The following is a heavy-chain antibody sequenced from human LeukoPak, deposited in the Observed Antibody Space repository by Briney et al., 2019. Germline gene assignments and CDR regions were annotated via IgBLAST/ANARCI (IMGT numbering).Heavy chain of an antibody. V-gene: IGHV4-38-2*02. CDR3: ARDYTITIFGVVKGTSRFDP. D-gene: IGHD3-3*01. J-gene: IGHJ5*02. CDR2: IYHSGST. Sequence: SETLSLTRTVSVYSISSGCYWGWIRQPPGKGLEWIGSIYHSGSTYYNPSLKSRVTISVDTSKNQCSLKLSSVTAADTAVYYCARDYTITIFGVVKGTSRFDPWGQGTLVIVSS. CDR1: VYSISSGCY.